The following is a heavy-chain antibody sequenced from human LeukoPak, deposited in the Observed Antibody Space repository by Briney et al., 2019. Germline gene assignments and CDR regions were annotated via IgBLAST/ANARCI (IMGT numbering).Heavy chain of an antibody. CDR3: ARPGITMVPDSEDY. CDR2: IYYSGST. J-gene: IGHJ4*02. Sequence: PSETLSLTCTVSGGSISSSSYYWGWIRQPPGKGLEWIGSIYYSGSTYYNPSLKSRVTISVDTSKNHFSLKLSSVTAADTAVYYCARPGITMVPDSEDYWGQGTLVTVSS. V-gene: IGHV4-39*02. D-gene: IGHD3-10*01. CDR1: GGSISSSSYY.